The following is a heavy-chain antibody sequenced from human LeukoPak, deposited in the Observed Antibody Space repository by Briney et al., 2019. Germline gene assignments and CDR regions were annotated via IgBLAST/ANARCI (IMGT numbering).Heavy chain of an antibody. CDR2: ITSSGNTI. D-gene: IGHD3-16*02. J-gene: IGHJ3*02. V-gene: IGHV3-48*04. Sequence: GGSLRLSCTASGFTFSDYSMNWFRQAPGKGLDWVSYITSSGNTIYYADSVKGRFTISRDNAKNSLYLQMNSLRAEDTAVYYCARDCDYDYVWGSYRPGAFDIWGQGTMVTVSS. CDR1: GFTFSDYS. CDR3: ARDCDYDYVWGSYRPGAFDI.